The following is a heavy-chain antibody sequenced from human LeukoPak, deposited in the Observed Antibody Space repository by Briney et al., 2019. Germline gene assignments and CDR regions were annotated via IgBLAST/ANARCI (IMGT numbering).Heavy chain of an antibody. D-gene: IGHD1-26*01. CDR2: IYYSGST. CDR3: ARGSGSGSYWFDY. V-gene: IGHV4-59*01. J-gene: IGHJ4*02. CDR1: GGSISSYY. Sequence: SETLSLTCTVSGGSISSYYWSWIRQPPGEGLEWVGYIYYSGSTNYNPSLKSRVTISVDTSKNQFSLKLSSGTAADTAVYYCARGSGSGSYWFDYWGQGTLVTVSS.